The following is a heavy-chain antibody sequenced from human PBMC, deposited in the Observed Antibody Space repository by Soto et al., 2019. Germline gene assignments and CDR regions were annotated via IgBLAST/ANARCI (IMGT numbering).Heavy chain of an antibody. Sequence: PGKGLEWVSAISGSGGSTYYADSVKGRFTISRDNSKNTLYLQMNSLRAEETAVYYCAKDFLFSRAEGFILNVRSVLAFLRNLSSDL. CDR2: ISGSGGST. CDR3: AKDFLFSRAEGFILNVRSVLAFLRNLSSDL. V-gene: IGHV3-23*01. J-gene: IGHJ2*01. D-gene: IGHD3-10*02.